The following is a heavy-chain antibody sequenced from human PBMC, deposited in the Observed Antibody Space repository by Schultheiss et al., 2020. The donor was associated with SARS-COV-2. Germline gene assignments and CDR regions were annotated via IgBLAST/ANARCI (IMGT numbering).Heavy chain of an antibody. CDR2: ISYDGSNK. CDR3: AKGGGPLDY. J-gene: IGHJ4*02. V-gene: IGHV3-30*18. D-gene: IGHD2-15*01. Sequence: GGSLRLSCAASGFTFSSYAMSWVRQAPGKGLEWVAVISYDGSNKYYADSVKGRFTISRDNSKNTLYLQMNSLRAEDTAVYYCAKGGGPLDYWGQGTLVTVSS. CDR1: GFTFSSYA.